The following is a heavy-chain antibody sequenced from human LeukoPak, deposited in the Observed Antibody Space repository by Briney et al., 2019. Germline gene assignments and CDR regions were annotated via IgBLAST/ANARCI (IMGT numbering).Heavy chain of an antibody. V-gene: IGHV3-21*01. CDR2: ISSSSSYI. CDR1: GFTFRSYT. CDR3: ARDLPSPYYYDSSGYYTFDY. J-gene: IGHJ4*02. D-gene: IGHD3-22*01. Sequence: GGSLRLSCAASGFTFRSYTMNWVRQAPGKGLEWVSSISSSSSYIYYADSVKGRFTISRDNAKNSLYLQMNSLRAEDTAVYYCARDLPSPYYYDSSGYYTFDYWGQGTLVTVSS.